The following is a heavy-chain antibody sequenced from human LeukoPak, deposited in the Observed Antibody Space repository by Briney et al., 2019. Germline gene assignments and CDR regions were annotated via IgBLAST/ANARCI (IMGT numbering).Heavy chain of an antibody. J-gene: IGHJ3*02. CDR3: ARGGIEQWLVEAFDI. D-gene: IGHD6-19*01. CDR1: GYTFTSYA. V-gene: IGHV7-4-1*02. CDR2: INTNTGNP. Sequence: ASVKVSCKASGYTFTSYAMNWVRQAPGQGLEWMGWINTNTGNPTYAQGFTGRFVFSLDTSVSTAYLQISSLKAEDTAVYYCARGGIEQWLVEAFDIWGQGTMVTVSS.